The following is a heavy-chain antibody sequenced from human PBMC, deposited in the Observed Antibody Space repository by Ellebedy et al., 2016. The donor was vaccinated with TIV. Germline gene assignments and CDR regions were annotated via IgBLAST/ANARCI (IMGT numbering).Heavy chain of an antibody. CDR2: ISSSGSTI. CDR3: ARGGWGDYYDSSGYPDY. Sequence: GESLKISCAASGFTFSSYEMNWVRQAPGKGLEWVSYISSSGSTIYYADSVKGRFTISRDNAKNSLYLQMNSLRAEDTAVYYCARGGWGDYYDSSGYPDYWGQGTLVTVSS. V-gene: IGHV3-48*03. J-gene: IGHJ4*02. D-gene: IGHD3-22*01. CDR1: GFTFSSYE.